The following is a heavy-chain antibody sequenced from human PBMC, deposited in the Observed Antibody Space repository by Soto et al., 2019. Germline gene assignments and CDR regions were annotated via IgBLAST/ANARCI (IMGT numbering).Heavy chain of an antibody. CDR3: AKVSEGYSGGMDV. CDR2: ISWDGGST. Sequence: GSLRLSCAASGFTFDDYAMHWVRQAPGKGLEWVSLISWDGGSTYYADSVKGRFTISRDNSKNSLYLQMNSLRAEDTALYHCAKVSEGYSGGMDVWGQGTTVTVSS. CDR1: GFTFDDYA. J-gene: IGHJ6*02. V-gene: IGHV3-43D*04. D-gene: IGHD2-15*01.